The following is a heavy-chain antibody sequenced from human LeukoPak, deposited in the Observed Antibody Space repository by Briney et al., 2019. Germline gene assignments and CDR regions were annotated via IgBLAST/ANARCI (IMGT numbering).Heavy chain of an antibody. CDR2: IYTSGST. CDR1: GGSISSGSYY. D-gene: IGHD3-3*01. CDR3: ARESKSYRSRYYDFWNGYPDYYYYYMDV. J-gene: IGHJ6*03. Sequence: SETLSLTCTVSGGSISSGSYYWSWIRQPAGKGLERIGRIYTSGSTNYNPSLKSRVTISVDTSKNQFSLKLSSVTAADTAVYYCARESKSYRSRYYDFWNGYPDYYYYYMDVWGKGTTVTVSS. V-gene: IGHV4-61*02.